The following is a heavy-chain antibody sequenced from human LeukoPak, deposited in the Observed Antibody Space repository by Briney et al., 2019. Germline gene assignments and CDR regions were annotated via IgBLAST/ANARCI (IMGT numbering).Heavy chain of an antibody. CDR2: ISSSSSTI. D-gene: IGHD5-12*01. Sequence: SGGSLRLSCAASGFTFSSCSMNWVRQAPGKGLEWVSYISSSSSTIYYADSVKGRFTISRDNAKNSLYLQMNSLRAEDTAVYYCARDADIVATIYGDAFDIWGQGTMVTVSS. CDR3: ARDADIVATIYGDAFDI. J-gene: IGHJ3*02. V-gene: IGHV3-48*01. CDR1: GFTFSSCS.